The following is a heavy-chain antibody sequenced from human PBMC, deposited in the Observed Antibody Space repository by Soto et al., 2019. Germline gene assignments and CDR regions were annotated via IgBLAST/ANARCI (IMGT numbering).Heavy chain of an antibody. CDR3: TKDRVPDGIYSFDY. J-gene: IGHJ4*02. V-gene: IGHV3-23*03. D-gene: IGHD1-20*01. Sequence: EVQLLESGGDLVQPGGSLRLSCAASGVSFSDYSMNWVRQAPGKGLEWVAFIDLSRTTTDYRESVKGRFTIAKDKSMKAVYLQMNSLRVEDAAVYYCTKDRVPDGIYSFDYWGQGALVTVSS. CDR2: IDLSRTTT. CDR1: GVSFSDYS.